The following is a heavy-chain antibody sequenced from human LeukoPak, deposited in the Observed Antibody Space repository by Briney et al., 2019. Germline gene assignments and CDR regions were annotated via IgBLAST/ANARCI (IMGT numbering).Heavy chain of an antibody. V-gene: IGHV3-53*01. J-gene: IGHJ4*02. CDR1: GFTVSNNY. Sequence: GGSLRLSCSGSGFTVSNNYMRWVRQAPGKGLEWVSIIYSGGSTYYADSVKGRFTFSRDNSKNTLYLQMNSLRAEDTAVYYYAATNPAMGRGPIDYWGQGTLVTVSS. D-gene: IGHD3-10*01. CDR3: AATNPAMGRGPIDY. CDR2: IYSGGST.